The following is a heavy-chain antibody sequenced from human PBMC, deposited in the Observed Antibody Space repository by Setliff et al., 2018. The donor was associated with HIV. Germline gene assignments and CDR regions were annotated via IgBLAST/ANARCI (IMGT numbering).Heavy chain of an antibody. CDR2: IHPNTGST. V-gene: IGHV1-2*06. Sequence: ASVKVSCKTSGYTFTAYYIYWVRQAPGHGLEWMGRIHPNTGSTNYLQEFQGRVTITRDTSMSTVYMALTGLTSDDTAVYYCAKQGYIDSLYAFDVWGQGTMVTVSS. J-gene: IGHJ3*01. CDR1: GYTFTAYY. D-gene: IGHD6-13*01. CDR3: AKQGYIDSLYAFDV.